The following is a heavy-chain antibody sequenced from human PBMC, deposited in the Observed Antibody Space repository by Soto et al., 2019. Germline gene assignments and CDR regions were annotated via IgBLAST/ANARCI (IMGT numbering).Heavy chain of an antibody. Sequence: SETLSLTCTVSGGSISSNSYYWGWIRQPPGKGLEWIGSIYYSGSTYYNPSLKSRVTISVDTSKNQFSLKLSSVTAADTAVYYCAREIAAAGTGDWFDPCGQGTLVTVSS. CDR3: AREIAAAGTGDWFDP. J-gene: IGHJ5*02. CDR1: GGSISSNSYY. V-gene: IGHV4-39*02. D-gene: IGHD6-13*01. CDR2: IYYSGST.